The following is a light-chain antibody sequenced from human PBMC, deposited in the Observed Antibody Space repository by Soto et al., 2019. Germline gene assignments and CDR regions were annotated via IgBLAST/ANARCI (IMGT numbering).Light chain of an antibody. CDR3: GSYTSSSTHYV. V-gene: IGLV2-14*01. Sequence: QSVLTQPASVSGSPGQSITLSCTGTSSDVGGYNYVSWYQQHPGKAPKLMIYDVSNRPSGVSNRFSGSKSGNTASLTISGLQAEDEADYYCGSYTSSSTHYVFGTGTKVTVL. CDR1: SSDVGGYNY. CDR2: DVS. J-gene: IGLJ1*01.